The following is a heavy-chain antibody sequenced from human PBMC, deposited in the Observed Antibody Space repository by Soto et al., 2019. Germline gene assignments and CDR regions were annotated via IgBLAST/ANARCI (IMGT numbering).Heavy chain of an antibody. J-gene: IGHJ5*02. V-gene: IGHV3-21*01. CDR2: ISSSSSYI. CDR1: GFTFSSYG. Sequence: GGSLRLSCAASGFTFSSYGMNWVRQAPGKGLEWVSSISSSSSYIYYADSVKGRFTISRDNAKNSLYLQMNSLRAEDTAVYYCARVQELNWFDPWGQGTLVTVSS. CDR3: ARVQELNWFDP. D-gene: IGHD6-13*01.